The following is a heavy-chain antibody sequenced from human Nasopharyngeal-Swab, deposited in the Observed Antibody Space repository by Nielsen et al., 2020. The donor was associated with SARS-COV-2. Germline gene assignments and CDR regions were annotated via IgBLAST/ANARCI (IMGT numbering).Heavy chain of an antibody. J-gene: IGHJ6*02. CDR3: ARSVLYDSSGYYYPSYYYGMDV. CDR1: GYTFTSYY. D-gene: IGHD3-22*01. Sequence: ASLKVSCKASGYTFTSYYMHWVRQAPGQGLEWMGIINPSGGSTSYAQKFQGRVTMTRDTSTSTVYMELSSLRSEDTAVYYCARSVLYDSSGYYYPSYYYGMDVWGQGTTVTVSS. V-gene: IGHV1-46*01. CDR2: INPSGGST.